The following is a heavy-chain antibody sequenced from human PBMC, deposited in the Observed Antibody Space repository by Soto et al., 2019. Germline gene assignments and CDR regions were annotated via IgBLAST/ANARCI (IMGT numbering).Heavy chain of an antibody. CDR1: GGTVSSYT. CDR2: IIPILGIA. J-gene: IGHJ4*02. Sequence: QVQLVQAGAEVKKPGSSVKGSCKASGGTVSSYTISWVRQAPGQGLAWMGRIIPILGIANYAQKFQGRVTITADKATSTAYMELSSLRSEDTAGYYCARGYESPLPDYFDYWGQGNLVTVSS. V-gene: IGHV1-69*02. D-gene: IGHD5-12*01. CDR3: ARGYESPLPDYFDY.